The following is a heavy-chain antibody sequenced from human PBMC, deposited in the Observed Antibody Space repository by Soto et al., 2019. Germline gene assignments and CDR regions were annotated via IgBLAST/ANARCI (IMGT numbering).Heavy chain of an antibody. D-gene: IGHD6-6*01. V-gene: IGHV4-59*01. CDR1: GGSINDFY. CDR3: ARVGGVAARTFDY. J-gene: IGHJ4*02. CDR2: IYYSGST. Sequence: SESLSLTCTVSGGSINDFYWSWIRQPPGKGLEWIGYIYYSGSTDYNPSLKGRVTISVDTSKNQFSLKLRSVTAADTAVYYCARVGGVAARTFDYWGQGTLVTVSS.